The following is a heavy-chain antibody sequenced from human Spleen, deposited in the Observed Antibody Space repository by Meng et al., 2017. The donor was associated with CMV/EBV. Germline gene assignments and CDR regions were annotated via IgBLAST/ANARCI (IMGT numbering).Heavy chain of an antibody. J-gene: IGHJ4*02. CDR1: GCTFSSYA. Sequence: GESLKISCAASGCTFSSYAMRWVRQAPGKGLEWVSAISGSVDSTNYADYVKGRFTISRDNSNNTLYVQMNSLRAEHTALYYCAKASVYNRGWHDYWGQGTLVTVSS. D-gene: IGHD6-19*01. CDR2: ISGSVDST. V-gene: IGHV3-23*01. CDR3: AKASVYNRGWHDY.